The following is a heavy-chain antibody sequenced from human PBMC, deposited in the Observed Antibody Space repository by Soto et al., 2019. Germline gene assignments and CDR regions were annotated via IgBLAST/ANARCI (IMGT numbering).Heavy chain of an antibody. J-gene: IGHJ4*02. CDR1: GFTFGSYA. V-gene: IGHV3-23*01. Sequence: GWSLRLSCAASGFTFGSYAMSWVRLAPGKXLEWVSVAGPSGSSTFYADSVRGRFTISRDNVENTLYLQMNSLRVADTALYFCARTYYYDSTGYYRTFDYWGQGTLVTVSS. CDR3: ARTYYYDSTGYYRTFDY. CDR2: AGPSGSST. D-gene: IGHD3-22*01.